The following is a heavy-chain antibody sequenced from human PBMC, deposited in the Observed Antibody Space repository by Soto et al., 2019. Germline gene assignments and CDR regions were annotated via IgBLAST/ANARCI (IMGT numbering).Heavy chain of an antibody. CDR1: GGGFGSCA. D-gene: IGHD3-9*01. CDR3: ARASPLRYFDWLLPEPDYYYSGMAV. Sequence: GASVKVCCEACGGGFGSCASRWVRQAPGQGLEWMGGIIPIFGTANYAQKFQGRVTITADESTSTAYMELSSLRSEDTAVYYCARASPLRYFDWLLPEPDYYYSGMAVWRHRTTVTVSS. CDR2: IIPIFGTA. J-gene: IGHJ6*02. V-gene: IGHV1-69*13.